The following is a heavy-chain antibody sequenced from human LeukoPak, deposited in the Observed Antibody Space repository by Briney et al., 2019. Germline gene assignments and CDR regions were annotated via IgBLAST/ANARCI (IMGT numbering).Heavy chain of an antibody. Sequence: PGRSLRLSCAASGFTFSSYAMHWVRQAPGKGLEWVAVISYDGSNKYYADSVKGRFTISRDNSKNTLYLQMNSLRAEDTAVYYWARDLDSRYTAMVFGYWGQEPRVTVSS. D-gene: IGHD5-18*01. J-gene: IGHJ4*02. CDR2: ISYDGSNK. CDR3: ARDLDSRYTAMVFGY. CDR1: GFTFSSYA. V-gene: IGHV3-30-3*01.